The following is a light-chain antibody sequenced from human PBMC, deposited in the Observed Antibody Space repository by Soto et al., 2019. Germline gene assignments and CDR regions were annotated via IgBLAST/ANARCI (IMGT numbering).Light chain of an antibody. V-gene: IGKV1-5*01. CDR3: QQYYSYPVA. CDR2: AAS. CDR1: QTIISW. Sequence: DVQMTQSPSTLSASVGDRVTITCRASQTIISWLAWYQVKPGKAPKLLIYAASTLQSGVPSRFSGSGSGTDFTLTISCLQSEDFATYYCQQYYSYPVAFGQGTKVDI. J-gene: IGKJ1*01.